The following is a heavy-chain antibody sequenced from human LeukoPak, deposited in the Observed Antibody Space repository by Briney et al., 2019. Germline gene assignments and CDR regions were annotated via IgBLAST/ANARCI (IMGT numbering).Heavy chain of an antibody. Sequence: PGGSLRLSCAASRFTFSLYGMHWVRQAPGKGLEWVAVISYDGNNKYYADSVKGRFTISRDNSKNTLYLQMNSLRAEDTAVYYCASYYDSSGYYGYWGQGTLVTVSS. CDR1: RFTFSLYG. D-gene: IGHD3-22*01. J-gene: IGHJ4*02. CDR2: ISYDGNNK. V-gene: IGHV3-33*05. CDR3: ASYYDSSGYYGY.